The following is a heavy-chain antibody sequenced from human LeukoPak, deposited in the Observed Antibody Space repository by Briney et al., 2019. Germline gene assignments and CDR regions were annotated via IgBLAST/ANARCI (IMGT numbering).Heavy chain of an antibody. Sequence: SETLSLTCTVSGGSISSSSYYWSWIRQPPGKGLEWIGEINHSGSTNYNPSLKSRVTISVDTSKNQFSLKLSSVTAADTAVYYCARGGYSYGYGTRHYYYMDVWGKGTTVTISS. J-gene: IGHJ6*03. CDR1: GGSISSSSYY. V-gene: IGHV4-39*07. D-gene: IGHD5-18*01. CDR2: INHSGST. CDR3: ARGGYSYGYGTRHYYYMDV.